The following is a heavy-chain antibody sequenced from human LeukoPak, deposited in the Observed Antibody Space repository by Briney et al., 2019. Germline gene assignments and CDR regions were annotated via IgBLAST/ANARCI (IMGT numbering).Heavy chain of an antibody. J-gene: IGHJ4*02. CDR2: ISSSSSTI. CDR1: GFTFSSYS. Sequence: PGGSLRLSCAASGFTFSSYSMNWVRQAPGKGLEWVSYISSSSSTIYYADSVKGRFTISRDNAKNSLYLQMNSLRSDDTAVYYCARGFTYYDFWSGYPLFDYWGQGTLVTVSS. V-gene: IGHV3-48*01. CDR3: ARGFTYYDFWSGYPLFDY. D-gene: IGHD3-3*01.